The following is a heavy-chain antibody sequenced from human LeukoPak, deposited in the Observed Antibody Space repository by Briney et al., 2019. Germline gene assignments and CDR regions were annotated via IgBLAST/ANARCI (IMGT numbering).Heavy chain of an antibody. CDR3: ARAGGYYYGSGSLRN. V-gene: IGHV3-21*01. CDR2: ISSSSYI. D-gene: IGHD3-10*01. J-gene: IGHJ4*02. CDR1: GFTFSSYS. Sequence: GGSLRLSCAASGFTFSSYSMNWVRQAPGKGLEWVSSISSSSYIYYADSVKGRFTISRDNAKNSLYLQMNSLRAEDTAVYYCARAGGYYYGSGSLRNWGQGTLVTVSS.